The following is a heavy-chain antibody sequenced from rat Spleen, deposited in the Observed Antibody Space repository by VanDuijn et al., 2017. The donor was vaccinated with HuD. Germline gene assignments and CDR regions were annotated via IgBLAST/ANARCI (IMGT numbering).Heavy chain of an antibody. D-gene: IGHD1-8*01. J-gene: IGHJ2*01. CDR2: IWGNGNS. Sequence: QVQLKESGPGPVQPSPTQSLTCSASGFSLSSYGVIWVLQPPGKGPEWMGVIWGNGNSNYNSALKSRLSISRDTSKSQVFLRMDNLQTEDTAMYFCASGIVAFDYWGQGVMVTVSS. V-gene: IGHV2S61*01. CDR1: GFSLSSYG. CDR3: ASGIVAFDY.